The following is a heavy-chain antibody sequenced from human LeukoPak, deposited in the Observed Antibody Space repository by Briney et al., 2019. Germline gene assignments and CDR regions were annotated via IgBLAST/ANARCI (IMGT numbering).Heavy chain of an antibody. CDR1: GGSISNSSYF. D-gene: IGHD1-14*01. CDR2: LYYSGTT. Sequence: SETLSLTCSVSGGSISNSSYFWGWFRQPPGKGLEWIGSLYYSGTTYHNSSLKSRLTMSVDTSKNQISLKLTSVTAADTAVYYCARAPEYGLYYFDYWGQGTLVTVSS. V-gene: IGHV4-39*07. J-gene: IGHJ4*01. CDR3: ARAPEYGLYYFDY.